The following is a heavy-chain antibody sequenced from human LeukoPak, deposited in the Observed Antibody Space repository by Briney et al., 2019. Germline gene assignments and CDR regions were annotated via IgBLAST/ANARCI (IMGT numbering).Heavy chain of an antibody. D-gene: IGHD6-13*01. Sequence: SETLSLTCSVSGGSISSSSYYWGWIRQPPGKGLECIGSIYYSGSTYYNPSLKSRVTMSVDTSKNQFSLKLSSVTAADTAVYYCARVGIAAAADYWGQGTLVTVSS. V-gene: IGHV4-39*07. J-gene: IGHJ4*02. CDR2: IYYSGST. CDR3: ARVGIAAAADY. CDR1: GGSISSSSYY.